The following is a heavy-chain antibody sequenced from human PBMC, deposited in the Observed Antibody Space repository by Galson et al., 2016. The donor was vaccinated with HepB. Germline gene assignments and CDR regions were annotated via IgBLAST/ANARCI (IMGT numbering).Heavy chain of an antibody. Sequence: SLRLSCAASGFTFSDYAMSWARQAPGKGLEWVSRISGSGGSTSYADSVKGRFTISRDNSKNTLYLQMTSLRAEDTAIYYCAKEERGVPFLEVLCHFDYWGQGDLVTVSS. D-gene: IGHD3-3*02. V-gene: IGHV3-23*01. CDR1: GFTFSDYA. J-gene: IGHJ4*02. CDR3: AKEERGVPFLEVLCHFDY. CDR2: ISGSGGST.